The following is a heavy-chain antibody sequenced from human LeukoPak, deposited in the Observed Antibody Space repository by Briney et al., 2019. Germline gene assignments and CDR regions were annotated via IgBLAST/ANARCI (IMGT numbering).Heavy chain of an antibody. CDR3: ARDLLRVTTSAHGMDV. CDR2: VNPSGGTT. Sequence: GASVTVSCKTSGYTFTSHYMHWVRQAPGQGLEWMGMVNPSGGTTAYAQKFQGRVTMTRDTSTTTVNLELSSLRSDDTAVYYCARDLLRVTTSAHGMDVWGQGTTVTVSS. J-gene: IGHJ6*02. V-gene: IGHV1-46*01. CDR1: GYTFTSHY. D-gene: IGHD3-16*01.